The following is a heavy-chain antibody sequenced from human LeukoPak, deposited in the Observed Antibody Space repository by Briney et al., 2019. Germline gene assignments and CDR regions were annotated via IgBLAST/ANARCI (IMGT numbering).Heavy chain of an antibody. CDR1: GLTFSTYT. V-gene: IGHV3-30*04. J-gene: IGHJ4*02. Sequence: GSLRLSCAASGLTFSTYTMYWVRQAPRKGLEWGAVISFDGGNKYYADSVKGRFTISRDNSENTLYLEMNSLTAEDTALYYCARDANHFDYWGQGTLVTVSS. CDR3: ARDANHFDY. CDR2: ISFDGGNK.